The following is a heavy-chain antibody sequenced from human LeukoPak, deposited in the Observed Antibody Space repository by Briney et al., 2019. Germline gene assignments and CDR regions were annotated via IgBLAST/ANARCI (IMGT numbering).Heavy chain of an antibody. D-gene: IGHD6-13*01. CDR2: ISAYNGNT. V-gene: IGHV1-18*01. J-gene: IGHJ5*02. CDR3: ARDPYLLRGIARNWFDP. Sequence: ASVKVSCKASGYTFTSYGISWVRQAPGQGLEWMGWISAYNGNTNYAQKLQGRVTMTTDTSTSTAYMELRSLRSDDTAVYYCARDPYLLRGIARNWFDPWGQGTLVTVSS. CDR1: GYTFTSYG.